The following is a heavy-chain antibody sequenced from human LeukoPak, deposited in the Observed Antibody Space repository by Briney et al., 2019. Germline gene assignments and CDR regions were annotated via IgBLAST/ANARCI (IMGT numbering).Heavy chain of an antibody. Sequence: GGSLRLSCAASGFTFGSYAMSWVRQAPGKGLEWVSAISGSGGSTYYADSVKGRFTISRDNSKNTLYLQMNSLRAEDTAVYYCAKVPSGSIGIVYYYYGMDVWGQGTTVTVSS. CDR2: ISGSGGST. J-gene: IGHJ6*02. V-gene: IGHV3-23*01. CDR1: GFTFGSYA. CDR3: AKVPSGSIGIVYYYYGMDV. D-gene: IGHD3-10*01.